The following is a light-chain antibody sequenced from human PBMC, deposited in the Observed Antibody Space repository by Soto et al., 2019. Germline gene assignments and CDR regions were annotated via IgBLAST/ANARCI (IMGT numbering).Light chain of an antibody. Sequence: QSVLTQPPSLSAAPGQKVTISCSGSSSNIGNNYVSWYQQLPGTAPKLLIYDNNKRPSGIPDRFSGSKSGTSATLGITGLQTGDEADYYCGTWDSSLSAVVFGGGTKSPS. CDR1: SSNIGNNY. CDR3: GTWDSSLSAVV. V-gene: IGLV1-51*01. CDR2: DNN. J-gene: IGLJ2*01.